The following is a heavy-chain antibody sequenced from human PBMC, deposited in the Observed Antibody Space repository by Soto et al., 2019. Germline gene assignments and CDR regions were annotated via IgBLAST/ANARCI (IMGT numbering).Heavy chain of an antibody. V-gene: IGHV1-8*01. CDR2: MNPNSGNT. CDR1: GYTFTSYD. D-gene: IGHD2-21*01. J-gene: IGHJ5*02. Sequence: QVQLVQSGAEVKKPGASVKVSCKASGYTFTSYDINWVRQATGQGLEWMGWMNPNSGNTGYAQKFQGRVNMTRNTSISTAYMELSSLRSEDTAVYYCARGRSRRLFNWFDPWGQGTLVTVSS. CDR3: ARGRSRRLFNWFDP.